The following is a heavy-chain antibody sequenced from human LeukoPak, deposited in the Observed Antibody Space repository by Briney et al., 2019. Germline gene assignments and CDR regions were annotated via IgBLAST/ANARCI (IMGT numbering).Heavy chain of an antibody. V-gene: IGHV4-4*02. J-gene: IGHJ6*04. CDR2: IYHSGST. CDR3: ASGSPSDASGTQYSSYAIDV. Sequence: PSETLSLTCAVSGGSISSSNWWSWVRQPPGKGLEWIGEIYHSGSTNYNPSLKSRVTISVDRSKNQFSLKLSPVTAAVTAGYYRASGSPSDASGTQYSSYAIDVWGKGTTVTGSS. CDR1: GGSISSSNW. D-gene: IGHD3-10*01.